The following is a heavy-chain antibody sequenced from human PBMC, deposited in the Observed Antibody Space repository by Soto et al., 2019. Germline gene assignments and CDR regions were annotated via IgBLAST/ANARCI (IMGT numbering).Heavy chain of an antibody. J-gene: IGHJ4*02. Sequence: AGSVSPTVAASGFTFSGYAMSWVRQAPGKGLEGVSAISGSGGSTYYADSVKGRFTISRDNSKNTLYLQMNSLRAEDTAVYYCEKDEDILAYWGQGTLVTVSS. CDR3: EKDEDILAY. D-gene: IGHD2-15*01. CDR2: ISGSGGST. CDR1: GFTFSGYA. V-gene: IGHV3-23*01.